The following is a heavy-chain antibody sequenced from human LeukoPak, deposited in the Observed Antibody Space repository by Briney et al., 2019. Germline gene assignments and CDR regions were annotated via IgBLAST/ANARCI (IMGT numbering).Heavy chain of an antibody. Sequence: ASVKVSCKASGGTFSSYAISWVRQAPGQGPEWMGWISAYNGNTNYAQKLQGRVTMTTDTSTSTAYMELRSLRSDDTTVYYCARDRLSGSYYGLDYWGQGTLVTVSS. D-gene: IGHD1-26*01. CDR3: ARDRLSGSYYGLDY. V-gene: IGHV1-18*01. CDR2: ISAYNGNT. J-gene: IGHJ4*02. CDR1: GGTFSSYA.